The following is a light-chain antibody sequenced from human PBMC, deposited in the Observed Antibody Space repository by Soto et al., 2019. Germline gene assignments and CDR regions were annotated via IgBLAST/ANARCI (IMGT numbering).Light chain of an antibody. CDR3: CLYIGATPYV. CDR2: EGH. Sequence: QSVLAQPASLSGSPGQSITISCTGTIGFVGSFSLVSWYQQHPGKAPKVMISEGHRRPSGVPDRFSGPTSVNSASLTISGLQADDEADYYCCLYIGATPYVFGTGTKVTVL. V-gene: IGLV2-23*01. CDR1: IGFVGSFSL. J-gene: IGLJ1*01.